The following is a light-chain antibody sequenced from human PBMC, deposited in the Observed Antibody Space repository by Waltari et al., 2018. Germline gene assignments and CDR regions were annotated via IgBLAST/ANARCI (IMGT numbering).Light chain of an antibody. CDR2: GAS. CDR3: QHYVSLPAT. Sequence: EIVLTQSPGPLFLSPGEAPTLSCRVSQSVSRTLAWHQQKPGQAPRLLIYGASRRATGIPDRFSGSWSGTVFSLTISRLEPDDSAVYFCQHYVSLPATFGQGTKVEIK. CDR1: QSVSRT. V-gene: IGKV3-20*01. J-gene: IGKJ1*01.